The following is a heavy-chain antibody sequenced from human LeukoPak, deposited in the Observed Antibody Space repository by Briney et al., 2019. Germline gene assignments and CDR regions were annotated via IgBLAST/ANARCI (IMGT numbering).Heavy chain of an antibody. Sequence: PGGSLRLSCAASGFTFSSYAMHWVRQAPGKGLEWVALISYDGGNKYSADSVKGRFTISRDNSKNTLYLQMNSLRAEDTSVYYCARGGADYYDSSGYNWFDPWGQGTLVTVSS. D-gene: IGHD3-22*01. CDR3: ARGGADYYDSSGYNWFDP. CDR1: GFTFSSYA. CDR2: ISYDGGNK. J-gene: IGHJ5*02. V-gene: IGHV3-30*04.